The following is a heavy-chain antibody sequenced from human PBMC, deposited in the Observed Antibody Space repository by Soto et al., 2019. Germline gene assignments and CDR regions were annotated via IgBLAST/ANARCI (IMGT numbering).Heavy chain of an antibody. CDR3: AKEGGLSGSYYISSSYYFDY. CDR2: IYSGDNT. V-gene: IGHV3-66*02. J-gene: IGHJ4*02. CDR1: GFSVSSIY. D-gene: IGHD1-26*01. Sequence: GGSLRLSCAASGFSVSSIYMSWVRQAPGKGLEWVSFIYSGDNTYYADSVKGRFTISRDNSKNTLYLQMNSLRAEDTSVYYCAKEGGLSGSYYISSSYYFDYWGQGTLVTVSS.